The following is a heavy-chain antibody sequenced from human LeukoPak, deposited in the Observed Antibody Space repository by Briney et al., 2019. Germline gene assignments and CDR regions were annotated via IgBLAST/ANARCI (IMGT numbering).Heavy chain of an antibody. D-gene: IGHD2-2*01. V-gene: IGHV3-30-3*01. CDR1: GFTFSSYA. Sequence: PGRSPRLSCAASGFTFSSYAMHWVRQAPGKGLEGVAVISYDGSNKYYADSVKGRFTISRDNSKNTLYLQMNSLRAEDTAVYYCAREGCSSTSCFSWAFDYWGQGTLVTVSS. CDR2: ISYDGSNK. J-gene: IGHJ4*02. CDR3: AREGCSSTSCFSWAFDY.